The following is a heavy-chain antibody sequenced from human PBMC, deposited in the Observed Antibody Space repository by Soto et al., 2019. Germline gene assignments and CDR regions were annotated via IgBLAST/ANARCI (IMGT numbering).Heavy chain of an antibody. J-gene: IGHJ6*02. CDR3: ARSPDSSGYYPRRYYYGMDV. D-gene: IGHD3-22*01. Sequence: QVQLQESGPGLVKPSGTLSLTCAVSGGSISSSNCWSWVRQPPGKGLEWIGAIYHSGSTNYNPSLKSRVTISVDKSKNQFSLKLSSVTAADTAVYYCARSPDSSGYYPRRYYYGMDVWGQGTTVTVSS. CDR2: IYHSGST. V-gene: IGHV4-4*02. CDR1: GGSISSSNC.